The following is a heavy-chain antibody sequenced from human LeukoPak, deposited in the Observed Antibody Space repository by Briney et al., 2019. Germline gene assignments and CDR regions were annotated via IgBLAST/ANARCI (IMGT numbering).Heavy chain of an antibody. D-gene: IGHD3-22*01. CDR1: GYSFTSYW. CDR2: IYPGDSDT. CDR3: ARRPFYDSSGYYYYFDY. J-gene: IGHJ4*02. Sequence: GESLKISCKASGYSFTSYWIGWVRQMPGKGLEWMGIIYPGDSDTRHSPSFQGQVTISADKSISTAYLQWNSLKASDTAMYYCARRPFYDSSGYYYYFDYWGQGTLVTVSS. V-gene: IGHV5-51*01.